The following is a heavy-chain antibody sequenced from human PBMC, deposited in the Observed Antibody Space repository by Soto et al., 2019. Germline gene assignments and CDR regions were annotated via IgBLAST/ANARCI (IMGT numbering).Heavy chain of an antibody. CDR3: ARGWYYFDF. Sequence: SETLSLTCDVSVEPMTGGYYWGWIRQSPGKGLEWIGSIYYGGTTYYNPSLRSRLAISIDTSKNQFSLRLTSVTAADTALYFCARGWYYFDFWGRGTLVTVSS. D-gene: IGHD2-15*01. CDR2: IYYGGTT. V-gene: IGHV4-38-2*01. CDR1: VEPMTGGYY. J-gene: IGHJ4*02.